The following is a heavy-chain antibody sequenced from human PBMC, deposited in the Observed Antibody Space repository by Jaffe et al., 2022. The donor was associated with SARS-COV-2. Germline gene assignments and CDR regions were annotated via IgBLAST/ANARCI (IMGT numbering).Heavy chain of an antibody. V-gene: IGHV3-30*18. J-gene: IGHJ4*02. CDR3: AKDISPSYYDSSGYCDY. D-gene: IGHD3-22*01. CDR2: ISYDGSNK. Sequence: QVQLVESGGGVVQPGRSLRLSCAASGFTFSSYGMHWVRQAPGKGLEWVAVISYDGSNKYYADSVKGRFTISRDNSKNTLYLQMNSLRAEDTAVYYCAKDISPSYYDSSGYCDYWGQGTLVTVSS. CDR1: GFTFSSYG.